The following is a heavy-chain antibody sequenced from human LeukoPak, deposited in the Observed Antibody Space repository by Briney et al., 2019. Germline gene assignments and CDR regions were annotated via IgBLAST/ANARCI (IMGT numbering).Heavy chain of an antibody. CDR3: ARVGADLTGTPFDY. CDR2: IYYSGST. Sequence: SETLSLTCTFSVGSISRGGYSWSWIRKHPGKGLDWIGYIYYSGSTYYNPSLKSRVTISVDTSKNQFSLKLSSVTAADTAVYYCARVGADLTGTPFDYWGQGTLVTVSS. D-gene: IGHD1/OR15-1a*01. CDR1: VGSISRGGYS. J-gene: IGHJ4*02. V-gene: IGHV4-31*03.